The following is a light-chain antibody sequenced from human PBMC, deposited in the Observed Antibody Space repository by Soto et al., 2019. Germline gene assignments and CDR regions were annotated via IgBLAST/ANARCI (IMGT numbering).Light chain of an antibody. Sequence: EIVLTQSPGTLSLSPGERATLSCRASQSVSSSYLAWYQQKPGQAPRLLIYGASSRATGIPDRLSGSGSGTDFTLTISRLEPEDFEVYYCQQYGSSPLITFGQGTRLEIK. J-gene: IGKJ5*01. CDR3: QQYGSSPLIT. CDR1: QSVSSSY. CDR2: GAS. V-gene: IGKV3-20*01.